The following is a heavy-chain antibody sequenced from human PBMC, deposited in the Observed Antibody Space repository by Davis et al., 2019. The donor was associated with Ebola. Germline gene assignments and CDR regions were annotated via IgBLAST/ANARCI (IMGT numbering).Heavy chain of an antibody. D-gene: IGHD6-25*01. CDR3: ARDGSVGAFDI. CDR2: IWSDGSNK. V-gene: IGHV3-33*01. Sequence: GESLKISCEASGFTFSTYGMHWVRQAPGKGLEWVAVIWSDGSNKYYADSVKGRFTISRDNSKNTLYLQVNSLRSEDTAVYYCARDGSVGAFDIWGQGTMITVSS. CDR1: GFTFSTYG. J-gene: IGHJ3*02.